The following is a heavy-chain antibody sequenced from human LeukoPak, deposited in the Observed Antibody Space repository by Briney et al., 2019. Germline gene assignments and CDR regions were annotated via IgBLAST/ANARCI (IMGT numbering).Heavy chain of an antibody. J-gene: IGHJ4*02. V-gene: IGHV4-59*01. Sequence: PSETLSLTCTVSGGSISGYFWTWIRQPPGKGLEWIGYIYYSGSTKYNPSLKSRVTFSVDTSKNQLSLKLSSVTDADTAVYYCARSRGWGSGYDRHSSDFDFWGQGTLVTVSA. CDR3: ARSRGWGSGYDRHSSDFDF. D-gene: IGHD5-12*01. CDR2: IYYSGST. CDR1: GGSISGYF.